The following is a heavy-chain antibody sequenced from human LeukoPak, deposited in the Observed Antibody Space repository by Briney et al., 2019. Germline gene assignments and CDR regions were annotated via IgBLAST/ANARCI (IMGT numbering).Heavy chain of an antibody. CDR2: ISGSGDNT. D-gene: IGHD2-2*01. CDR3: ARWAGYCSSTSCSTNDAFDI. CDR1: GFTFSSYA. J-gene: IGHJ3*02. Sequence: PGGSLRLSCAASGFTFSSYAMSWVRQAPGKGLEWVSGISGSGDNTYYADSVKGRFTISRDNSKNTLYLQMNSLRAEDTAVYYCARWAGYCSSTSCSTNDAFDIWGQGTMVTVSS. V-gene: IGHV3-23*01.